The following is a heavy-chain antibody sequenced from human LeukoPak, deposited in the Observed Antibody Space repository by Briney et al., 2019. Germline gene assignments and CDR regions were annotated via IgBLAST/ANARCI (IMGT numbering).Heavy chain of an antibody. D-gene: IGHD5-12*01. V-gene: IGHV1-58*01. CDR1: GFTFTSSA. Sequence: SVKVSCKASGFTFTSSAVQWVRQARGQRLEWIGWIVVGSGNTNYAQKFQERVTITRDMSTSTAYMELSSLRSEDTAVYYCAAVVYSGYDSGAFDIWGQGTMVTVSS. J-gene: IGHJ3*02. CDR3: AAVVYSGYDSGAFDI. CDR2: IVVGSGNT.